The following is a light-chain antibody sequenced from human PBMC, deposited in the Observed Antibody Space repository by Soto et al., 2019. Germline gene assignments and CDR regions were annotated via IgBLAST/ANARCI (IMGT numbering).Light chain of an antibody. CDR1: QGIGNF. J-gene: IGKJ5*01. CDR2: AAS. CDR3: QKYSSVIT. V-gene: IGKV1-27*01. Sequence: DIQLTQSPSSLSASVGDRVTITCRASQGIGNFLAWYQQKPGKVPKLLISAASSLQSGVPSRFSGRGSGKDFTLTITSLQPEDVATYYCQKYSSVITFGQGTRLEIK.